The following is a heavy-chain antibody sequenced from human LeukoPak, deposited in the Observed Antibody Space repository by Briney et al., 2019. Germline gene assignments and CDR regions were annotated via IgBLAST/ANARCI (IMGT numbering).Heavy chain of an antibody. J-gene: IGHJ1*01. CDR2: IKGKTDGGTT. Sequence: GGSLRLSCAASGFTFSNAWMSWVRQAPGKGLEWVGRIKGKTDGGTTDYAAPVKGRFTISRDDSKNTLYLQMNSLKTEDTAVYYCTTEVEQLERLAYHWGQGPWSPSPQ. D-gene: IGHD1-1*01. V-gene: IGHV3-15*01. CDR3: TTEVEQLERLAYH. CDR1: GFTFSNAW.